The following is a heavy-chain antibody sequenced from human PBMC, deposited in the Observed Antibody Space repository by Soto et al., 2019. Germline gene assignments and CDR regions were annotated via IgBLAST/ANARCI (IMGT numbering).Heavy chain of an antibody. Sequence: SETLSLTCTVSGGSISSSSYYWGWIRQPPGKGLEWIGSIYYSGSTYYNPSLKSRVTISVDTSKNQFSLKLSSVTAADTAVYYCARHLRGDFWSGSHNFDYWGQGTLVNVSS. D-gene: IGHD3-3*01. CDR3: ARHLRGDFWSGSHNFDY. CDR1: GGSISSSSYY. V-gene: IGHV4-39*01. CDR2: IYYSGST. J-gene: IGHJ4*02.